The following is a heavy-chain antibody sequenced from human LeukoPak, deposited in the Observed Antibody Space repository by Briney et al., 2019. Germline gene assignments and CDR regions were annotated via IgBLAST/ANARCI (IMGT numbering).Heavy chain of an antibody. D-gene: IGHD3-10*01. CDR1: GYSFFSNYW. CDR2: LYPGDSDS. Sequence: GESLKISCKAYGYSFFSNYWIAWVRQMPGKGLEWMGILYPGDSDSRYSPSFQGQVTISADKSISTAYLQWSSLRASDTAIYYSARQAKDTSGSYWVDYWGQGTLVTVSS. CDR3: ARQAKDTSGSYWVDY. V-gene: IGHV5-51*01. J-gene: IGHJ4*02.